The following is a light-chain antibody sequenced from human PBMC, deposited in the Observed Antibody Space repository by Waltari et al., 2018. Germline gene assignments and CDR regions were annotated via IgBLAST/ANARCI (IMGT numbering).Light chain of an antibody. Sequence: EIVLTQSPGTLSLSPGERATLSCRASQSVSSSYLASYQQKPGQAPRLLIAGASSRATGIPDRFSGSGSGTDFTLTISSLQAEDVAVYYCQQYHSTPRGTFGQGTKVEIK. V-gene: IGKV3-20*01. J-gene: IGKJ1*01. CDR1: QSVSSSY. CDR3: QQYHSTPRGT. CDR2: GAS.